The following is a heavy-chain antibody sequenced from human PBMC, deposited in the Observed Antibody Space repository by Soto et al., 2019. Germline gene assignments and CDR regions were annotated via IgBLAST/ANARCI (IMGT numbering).Heavy chain of an antibody. D-gene: IGHD1-26*01. Sequence: SAKVSCKASGYTFTYGYLHWVRQAPGQALEWMGWITPLNGNTNYAQKFQDRVTITRDRSMSTAYMELSSLRSEDTAMYYRARSQHSGSPHGMDVWGQGTTVTASS. CDR1: GYTFTYGY. CDR3: ARSQHSGSPHGMDV. CDR2: ITPLNGNT. V-gene: IGHV1-45*02. J-gene: IGHJ6*02.